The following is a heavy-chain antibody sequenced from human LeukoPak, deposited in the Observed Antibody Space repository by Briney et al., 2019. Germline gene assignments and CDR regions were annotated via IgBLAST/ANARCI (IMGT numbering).Heavy chain of an antibody. J-gene: IGHJ6*02. CDR2: ISYDGSNK. Sequence: GGSLRLSCAASGFTFSSYAMHWVRQAPGKGLEWVAVISYDGSNKYYADSVKGRFTISRDNSKNTLYLQMNSLRAEDTAVYYCARGGYYDSSGTYYYYGMDVWGQGTTDTVSS. V-gene: IGHV3-30-3*01. D-gene: IGHD3-22*01. CDR1: GFTFSSYA. CDR3: ARGGYYDSSGTYYYYGMDV.